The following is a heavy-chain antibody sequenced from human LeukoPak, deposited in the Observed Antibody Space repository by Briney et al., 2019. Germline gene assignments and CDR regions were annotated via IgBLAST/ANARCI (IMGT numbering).Heavy chain of an antibody. V-gene: IGHV3-23*01. J-gene: IGHJ6*03. CDR3: AKKKGYTFLPWYKDV. Sequence: PGGSLRLSCAASGFSFGSFAMSWVRQAPGKGLEWVSGIIGSGGTTFYADSVKGRFTISRDNSKNTLYLQMNSLRAEDTAIYYCAKKKGYTFLPWYKDVWGKGTTVTVSS. D-gene: IGHD3-16*02. CDR1: GFSFGSFA. CDR2: IIGSGGTT.